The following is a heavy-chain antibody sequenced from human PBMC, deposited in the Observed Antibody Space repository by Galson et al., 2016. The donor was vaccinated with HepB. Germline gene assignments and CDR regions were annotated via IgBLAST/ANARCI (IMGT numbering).Heavy chain of an antibody. CDR2: IYYSGST. J-gene: IGHJ3*02. CDR1: GGSVDTYY. Sequence: SETLSLTCTVSGGSVDTYYWSWIRQTPVKGLEWIGHIYYSGSTHYNPSLKSRVTISLDTSKNQFSLRLSSVTAADTAVCYCARWSSGLQRHDAFDIWGQGTKVTVSS. D-gene: IGHD3-22*01. CDR3: ARWSSGLQRHDAFDI. V-gene: IGHV4-59*06.